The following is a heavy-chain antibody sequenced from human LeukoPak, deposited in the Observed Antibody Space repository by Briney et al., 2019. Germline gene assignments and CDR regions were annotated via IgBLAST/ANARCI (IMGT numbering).Heavy chain of an antibody. CDR1: GGTFSSYA. Sequence: ASVKVSCKASGGTFSSYAISWVRQAPGQGLEWMGGIIPIFGTANYAQKFQGRVTITADKSTSTAYMELSSLRSEDTAVYYCARDRSDYITMIVVEDRSDAFDIWGQGTMVTVSS. J-gene: IGHJ3*02. CDR2: IIPIFGTA. D-gene: IGHD3-22*01. CDR3: ARDRSDYITMIVVEDRSDAFDI. V-gene: IGHV1-69*06.